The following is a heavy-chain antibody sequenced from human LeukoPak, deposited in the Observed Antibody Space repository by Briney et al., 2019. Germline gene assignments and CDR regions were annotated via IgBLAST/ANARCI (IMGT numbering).Heavy chain of an antibody. D-gene: IGHD3-10*01. CDR2: IWFDGSNK. CDR1: GFTFNSYG. V-gene: IGHV3-33*06. CDR3: AKSLSGYYGSGSYYNN. J-gene: IGHJ4*02. Sequence: GGSLRLSCAASGFTFNSYGMHWVRQAPGKGLEWVAVIWFDGSNKYYADSVKGRFTISRDNSENTLYLQMNSLRAEDTAVYYCAKSLSGYYGSGSYYNNWGQGTLVTVSS.